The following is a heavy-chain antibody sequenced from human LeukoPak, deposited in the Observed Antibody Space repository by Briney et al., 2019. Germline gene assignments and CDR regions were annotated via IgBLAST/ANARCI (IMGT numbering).Heavy chain of an antibody. CDR3: ARVIGWLQDKSGAFDI. J-gene: IGHJ3*02. CDR1: GFTFNSYN. D-gene: IGHD5-24*01. V-gene: IGHV3-21*01. Sequence: GGSLRLSCAASGFTFNSYNMNWVRQAPGKGLEWVSSIGRGSIYIHYADSVKGRFTISRDNAKNSLYLQMNSLRAEDTAVYYCARVIGWLQDKSGAFDIWGQGTMVTVSS. CDR2: IGRGSIYI.